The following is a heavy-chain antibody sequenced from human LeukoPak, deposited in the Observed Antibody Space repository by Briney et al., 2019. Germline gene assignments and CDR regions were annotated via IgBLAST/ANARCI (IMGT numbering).Heavy chain of an antibody. D-gene: IGHD3-10*01. CDR3: ARDNTMVRGVIQNWFDP. CDR1: GGSISSYY. J-gene: IGHJ5*02. Sequence: SETPSLTCTVSGGSISSYYWSWIRQPPGKGLEWIGYIYYSGSTNYNPSLKSRVTISVDTSKNQFSLKLSSVTAADTAVYYCARDNTMVRGVIQNWFDPWGQGTLVTVSS. CDR2: IYYSGST. V-gene: IGHV4-59*01.